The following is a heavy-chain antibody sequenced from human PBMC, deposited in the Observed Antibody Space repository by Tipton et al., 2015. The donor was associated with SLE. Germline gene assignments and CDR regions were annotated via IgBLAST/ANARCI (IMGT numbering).Heavy chain of an antibody. CDR2: IYYSGST. CDR1: GGSISSYY. V-gene: IGHV4-59*12. J-gene: IGHJ6*03. D-gene: IGHD3-3*01. CDR3: AREHDFWSGYYLRYMDV. Sequence: TLSLTCTVSGGSISSYYWSWTRQPPGKGLEWIGHIYYSGSTNYNPSLKSRVTISMNTSKNQFSLKLSSVTAADTAVYYCAREHDFWSGYYLRYMDVWGKGTTVTVSS.